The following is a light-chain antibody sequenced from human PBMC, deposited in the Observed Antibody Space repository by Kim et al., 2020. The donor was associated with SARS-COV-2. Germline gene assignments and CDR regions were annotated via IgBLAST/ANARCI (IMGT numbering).Light chain of an antibody. J-gene: IGKJ3*01. CDR3: MQALHGKA. CDR1: QSLLHSNGHNY. CDR2: LAS. Sequence: VMSQSPLFLSVTPGEPASISCRSSQSLLHSNGHNYLDWYVQKPGQSPQLLIYLASNRACGVSDRFSGSGSGTDFTLKISRVEAEDVGVYYCMQALHGKAFGPGNKVDSK. V-gene: IGKV2-28*01.